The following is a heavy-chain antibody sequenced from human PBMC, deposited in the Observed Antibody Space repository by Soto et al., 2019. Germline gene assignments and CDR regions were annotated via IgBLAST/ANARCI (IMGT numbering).Heavy chain of an antibody. D-gene: IGHD3-22*01. Sequence: QVQLVQSGAEVKKPGSSVKVSCKASGGTFSSYAISWVRQAPGQGLEWMGGIIPIFGTANYAQKFQGRVTITADESTSTAYMELSSLRSEDTAVYYCARDLDSSGYCEEGRYYYYGMDVWGQGTTVTVSS. CDR3: ARDLDSSGYCEEGRYYYYGMDV. CDR2: IIPIFGTA. CDR1: GGTFSSYA. J-gene: IGHJ6*02. V-gene: IGHV1-69*12.